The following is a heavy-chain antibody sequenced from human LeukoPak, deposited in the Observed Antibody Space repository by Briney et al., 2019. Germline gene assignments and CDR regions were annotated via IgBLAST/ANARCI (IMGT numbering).Heavy chain of an antibody. D-gene: IGHD3-16*02. CDR2: ISSNGGST. V-gene: IGHV3-64*04. CDR3: ARGFADFVWGSYPSSY. CDR1: GLTFSSYA. Sequence: GGSLRLSCSASGLTFSSYAMHWVRQAPGKGLEYVSAISSNGGSTYYADSVKGRFTISRDNAKNSLYLQMNSLRAEDTAVYYCARGFADFVWGSYPSSYWGQGILVTVSS. J-gene: IGHJ4*02.